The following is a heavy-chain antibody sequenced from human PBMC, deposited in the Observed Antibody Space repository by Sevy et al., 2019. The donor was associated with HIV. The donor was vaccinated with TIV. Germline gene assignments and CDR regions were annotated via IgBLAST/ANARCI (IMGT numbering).Heavy chain of an antibody. Sequence: GGSLRLSCAASGFTFSSYAMHWVRQAPGKGLEWVAVISYDGSNKYYADSVKGRFTISRDNSKNTLYLQMNSLRAEDTAVYYCAREYCSGGSCHVDYWGQGTMVTVSS. D-gene: IGHD2-15*01. V-gene: IGHV3-30-3*01. CDR3: AREYCSGGSCHVDY. CDR1: GFTFSSYA. CDR2: ISYDGSNK. J-gene: IGHJ4*02.